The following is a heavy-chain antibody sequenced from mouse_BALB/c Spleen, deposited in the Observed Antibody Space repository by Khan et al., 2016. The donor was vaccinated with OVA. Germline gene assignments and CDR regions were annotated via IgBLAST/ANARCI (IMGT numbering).Heavy chain of an antibody. V-gene: IGHV1-69*02. CDR1: GYTFTNSW. CDR2: IYPSDSYI. D-gene: IGHD2-3*01. CDR3: TREGVDGSSFAH. Sequence: QVRLQQSGTELVRPGASVKLSCKASGYTFTNSWINWVKQRPGQGLEWIGNIYPSDSYINYNQKFRDKATLTVDKSSTTAYMHLSSPTSEDSAVYYCTREGVDGSSFAHWGQGTLVTVSA. J-gene: IGHJ3*01.